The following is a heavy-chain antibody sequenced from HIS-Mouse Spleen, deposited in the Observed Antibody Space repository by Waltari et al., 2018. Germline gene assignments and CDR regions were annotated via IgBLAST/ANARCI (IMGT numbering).Heavy chain of an antibody. CDR3: AREIPYSSSWYDWYFDL. CDR2: IYYSGST. CDR1: GGAISSSSYS. V-gene: IGHV4-39*07. D-gene: IGHD6-13*01. Sequence: HLQLQESGPGLVKPSETLSLTFTAAGGAISSSSYSWGRIRPPPGKGLGWIGSIYYSGSTYYNPSLKSRVTISVDTTKNQFSLKLSSVTAADTAVYYCAREIPYSSSWYDWYFDLWGRGTLVTVSS. J-gene: IGHJ2*01.